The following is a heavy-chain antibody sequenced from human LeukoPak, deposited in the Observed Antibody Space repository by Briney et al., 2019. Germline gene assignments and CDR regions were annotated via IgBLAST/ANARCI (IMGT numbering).Heavy chain of an antibody. Sequence: SGGSLRLSCAASGFTVSSNYMSWVRQAPGKGLEWVSVIYSGGSTYYADSVKGRFTISRDNSKNTLYLQMNSLRAEDTAVYYCARGRSGPWSDFGYWGQGTLVTVSS. CDR2: IYSGGST. V-gene: IGHV3-53*01. D-gene: IGHD1-26*01. J-gene: IGHJ4*02. CDR1: GFTVSSNY. CDR3: ARGRSGPWSDFGY.